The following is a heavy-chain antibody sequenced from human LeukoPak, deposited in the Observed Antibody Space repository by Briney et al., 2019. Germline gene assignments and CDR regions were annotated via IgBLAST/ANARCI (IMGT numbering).Heavy chain of an antibody. V-gene: IGHV5-51*01. J-gene: IGHJ4*02. CDR3: ARPTYGQVGAFDY. D-gene: IGHD3-10*01. CDR1: GYSFTSYW. CDR2: IYPGDSDT. Sequence: GESLKISCKGSGYSFTSYWIGWVRQTPGKGLEWVGIIYPGDSDTRYSPSFQGQVTISADKSITTAYLQWSSLKASDTAMYYCARPTYGQVGAFDYWGQGTLVTVSS.